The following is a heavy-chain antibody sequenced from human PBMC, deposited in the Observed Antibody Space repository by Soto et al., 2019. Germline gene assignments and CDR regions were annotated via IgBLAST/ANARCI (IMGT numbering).Heavy chain of an antibody. Sequence: PGESLEISCQCSGYTFSNFWIAWVRQLPGKGLEYMGIIYPGDSETRYSPSFHGKVTISADRSIGTAYLQWSSLEASDSAFYFCARSPRSSPYFDYWGQGALVTVS. J-gene: IGHJ4*02. CDR3: ARSPRSSPYFDY. V-gene: IGHV5-51*01. CDR2: IYPGDSET. CDR1: GYTFSNFW. D-gene: IGHD6-13*01.